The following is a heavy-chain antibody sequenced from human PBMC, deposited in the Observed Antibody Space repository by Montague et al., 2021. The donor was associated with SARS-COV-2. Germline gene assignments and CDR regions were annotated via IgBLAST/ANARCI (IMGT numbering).Heavy chain of an antibody. CDR2: IYYSGST. CDR3: ARVRPVGEDSSGYYSGGLDY. D-gene: IGHD3-22*01. CDR1: GGSISSYY. V-gene: IGHV4-59*01. J-gene: IGHJ4*02. Sequence: SETLSLTCTASGGSISSYYWSWIRQPPGKGLEWIGHIYYSGSTNYNPSLKSRVTISVDTSKNQFSLKLSSVTAADTAVYYCARVRPVGEDSSGYYSGGLDYWGQGTLVTVSS.